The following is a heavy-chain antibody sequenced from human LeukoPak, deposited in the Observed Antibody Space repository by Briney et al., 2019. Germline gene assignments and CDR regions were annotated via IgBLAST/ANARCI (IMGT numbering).Heavy chain of an antibody. D-gene: IGHD3-22*01. Sequence: GGSLRLSCAASGFTFNNYGMHWVRQAPGKGLEWVAFIRYDGSNKYYADSVKGRFTISRDNSKNTLYLQMNNLRTEDTAVYYCARDTMQQSSEGSTFDSWGPGTLVTVSS. CDR1: GFTFNNYG. V-gene: IGHV3-30*02. CDR2: IRYDGSNK. CDR3: ARDTMQQSSEGSTFDS. J-gene: IGHJ4*02.